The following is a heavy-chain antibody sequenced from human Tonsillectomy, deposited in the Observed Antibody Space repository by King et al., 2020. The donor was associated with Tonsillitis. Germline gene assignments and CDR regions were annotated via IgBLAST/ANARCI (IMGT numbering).Heavy chain of an antibody. Sequence: VQLQVSGPGLVKPSQTLSLTCTVSGGSISSGGYYWSWIRQHPGKGLEWIGYIYYSGSTYYNPSLKSRVTISVDTSKNQFSLKLSSVTAADTAVYYCARETAGVVTLSLGYFDLWGRGTLVTVSS. D-gene: IGHD4-23*01. V-gene: IGHV4-31*03. J-gene: IGHJ2*01. CDR2: IYYSGST. CDR3: ARETAGVVTLSLGYFDL. CDR1: GGSISSGGYY.